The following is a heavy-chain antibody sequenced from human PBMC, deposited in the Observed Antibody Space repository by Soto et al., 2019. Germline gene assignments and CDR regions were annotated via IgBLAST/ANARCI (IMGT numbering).Heavy chain of an antibody. V-gene: IGHV4-59*01. D-gene: IGHD4-17*01. J-gene: IGHJ4*02. CDR2: IYYSGST. CDR1: GGSIISYY. Sequence: QVQLQESGPGLVKPSETLSLTCTVSGGSIISYYWSWIRQPPGKGLEWIGYIYYSGSTNYNPSLKSRVTISVDTSKNQFSLKLSSVTAADMAVYYCARDLRLDYWGQGTLVTVSS. CDR3: ARDLRLDY.